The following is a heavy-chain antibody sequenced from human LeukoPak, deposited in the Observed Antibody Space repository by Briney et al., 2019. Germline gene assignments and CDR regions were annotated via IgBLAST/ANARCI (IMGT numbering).Heavy chain of an antibody. Sequence: ASVKLSCKASGYTFTGYYMHWVRQAPGQGLEWMGRINPNSGGTNYAQKFQGRVTMTRDTSISTAYMELSRLRSDDTAVYYCARDRPPSWSTDYWGQGTLVTVSS. CDR3: ARDRPPSWSTDY. V-gene: IGHV1-2*06. CDR1: GYTFTGYY. D-gene: IGHD2-15*01. CDR2: INPNSGGT. J-gene: IGHJ4*02.